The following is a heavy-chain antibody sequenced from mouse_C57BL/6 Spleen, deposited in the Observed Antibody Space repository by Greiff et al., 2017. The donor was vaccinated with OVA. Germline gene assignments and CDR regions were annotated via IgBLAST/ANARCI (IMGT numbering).Heavy chain of an antibody. CDR3: ARGRETGAWFAY. D-gene: IGHD4-1*01. CDR2: IDPSDSET. J-gene: IGHJ3*01. CDR1: GYTFTSYW. V-gene: IGHV1-52*01. Sequence: VQLQQPGAELVRPGSSVKLSCTASGYTFTSYWMHWVKQRPIQGLEWIGNIDPSDSETHYNQKFKDKATLTVDKSSSTAYMQLSSLTSEDSAVYYCARGRETGAWFAYWGQGTLVTVSA.